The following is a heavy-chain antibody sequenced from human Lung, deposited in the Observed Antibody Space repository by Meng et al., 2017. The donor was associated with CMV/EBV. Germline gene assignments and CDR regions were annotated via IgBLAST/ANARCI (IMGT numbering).Heavy chain of an antibody. J-gene: IGHJ4*02. CDR1: GFTFSSYW. Sequence: SCAASGFTFSSYWMHWVRQAPGKGLVWVSRISSDGSSTIYADSVKGRFTISRDNAKNTLYLQMNSLRAEDTAVYYCARESQIGFDYWGQGTLVTVSS. D-gene: IGHD2/OR15-2a*01. CDR2: ISSDGSST. CDR3: ARESQIGFDY. V-gene: IGHV3-74*01.